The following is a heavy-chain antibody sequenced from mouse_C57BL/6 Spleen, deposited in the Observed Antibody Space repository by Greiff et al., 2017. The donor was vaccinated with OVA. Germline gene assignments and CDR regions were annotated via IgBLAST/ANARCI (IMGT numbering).Heavy chain of an antibody. V-gene: IGHV1-72*01. D-gene: IGHD1-1*01. Sequence: QVQLQQPGAELVKPGASVKLSCKASGYTFTSYWMHWVKQRPGRGLEWIGRIDPNSGGTKYNEKFKSKATMTVDKPSSTTYMQLSSLTSEDYAVYYCARSTTVVATPYFDYWGQGTTLTVSS. CDR3: ARSTTVVATPYFDY. CDR1: GYTFTSYW. CDR2: IDPNSGGT. J-gene: IGHJ2*01.